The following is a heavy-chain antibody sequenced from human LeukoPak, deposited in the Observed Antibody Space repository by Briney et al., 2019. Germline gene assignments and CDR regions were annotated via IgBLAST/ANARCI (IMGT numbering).Heavy chain of an antibody. D-gene: IGHD3-22*01. Sequence: SVKVSCKASGGTFSSYAISWVRQAPGQGLEWMGGIIPIFGTANYAQKFQGRVTITADESTSTAFMELSSLRSEDMAVYYCARGYDSSGSWFDPWGQGTLVTVSS. CDR3: ARGYDSSGSWFDP. J-gene: IGHJ5*02. V-gene: IGHV1-69*13. CDR2: IIPIFGTA. CDR1: GGTFSSYA.